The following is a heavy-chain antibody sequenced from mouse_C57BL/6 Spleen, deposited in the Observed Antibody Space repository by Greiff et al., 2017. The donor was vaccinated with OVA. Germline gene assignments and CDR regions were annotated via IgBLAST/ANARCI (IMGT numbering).Heavy chain of an antibody. Sequence: EVNVVESGGGLVKPGGSLKLSCAASGFTFSSYAMSWVRQTPEKRLEWVATISDGGSYTYYPDNVKGRFTISRDNAKNNLYLQMSHLKSEDTAMYYCARGYGSSYDYAMDYWGQGTSVTVSS. V-gene: IGHV5-4*03. CDR2: ISDGGSYT. CDR1: GFTFSSYA. CDR3: ARGYGSSYDYAMDY. J-gene: IGHJ4*01. D-gene: IGHD1-1*01.